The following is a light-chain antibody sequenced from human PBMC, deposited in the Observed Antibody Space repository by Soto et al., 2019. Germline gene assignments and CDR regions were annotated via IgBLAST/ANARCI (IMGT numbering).Light chain of an antibody. Sequence: QSALTQPASVSGSPGQSITISCTGTSSDVGGYKHVSWYQQHPGKAPKLIISEVSDRPSGVSNRFSGSKSGNTASLTISGLQAEDEADYFCSSYTTTNTLGVFGGGTKLTVL. CDR3: SSYTTTNTLGV. CDR1: SSDVGGYKH. J-gene: IGLJ3*02. V-gene: IGLV2-14*01. CDR2: EVS.